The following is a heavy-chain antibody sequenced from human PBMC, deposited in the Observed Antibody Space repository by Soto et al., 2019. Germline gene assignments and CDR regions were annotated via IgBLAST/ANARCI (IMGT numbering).Heavy chain of an antibody. CDR2: IGTRGETTYST. Sequence: GGSLRLSCAASGFTFSNFAMSWVRQAPGKGLEWVSSIGTRGETTYSTYYARSVKGRFTLSRDNSKNALSLQMNSLRAEDTAVYYCAKYCGSYYGGNYFYNWGQGILVTVSS. CDR1: GFTFSNFA. D-gene: IGHD1-26*01. V-gene: IGHV3-23*01. CDR3: AKYCGSYYGGNYFYN. J-gene: IGHJ4*02.